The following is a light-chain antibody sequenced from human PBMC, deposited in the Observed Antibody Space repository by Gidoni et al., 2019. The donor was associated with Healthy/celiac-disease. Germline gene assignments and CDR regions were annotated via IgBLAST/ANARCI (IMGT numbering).Light chain of an antibody. Sequence: QLVLTQSPSASPSLGASVKLTCTLSSGHSSYAIAWHQQQPEKGPRYLMKLNSDGSHSKGDGIPDRFSGSSSGAERYLTISSLQSEDEADYYCKTWGTGIQVFGGGTKLTVL. CDR3: KTWGTGIQV. CDR2: LNSDGSH. V-gene: IGLV4-69*01. CDR1: SGHSSYA. J-gene: IGLJ3*02.